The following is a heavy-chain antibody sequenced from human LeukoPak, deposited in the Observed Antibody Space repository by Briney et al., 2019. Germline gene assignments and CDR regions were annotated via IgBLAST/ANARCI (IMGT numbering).Heavy chain of an antibody. V-gene: IGHV3-43*02. CDR1: GLTFDDYA. J-gene: IGHJ6*02. CDR2: ISGDGIST. CDR3: AKHSPLYYAMDV. Sequence: GGSLRLSCAASGLTFDDYAMHWVRQAPGKGLEWVSLISGDGISTYYADSVKGRFTISRDNSKNSLYLQMNSLRTEDTALYYCAKHSPLYYAMDVWGQGTTVTVSS.